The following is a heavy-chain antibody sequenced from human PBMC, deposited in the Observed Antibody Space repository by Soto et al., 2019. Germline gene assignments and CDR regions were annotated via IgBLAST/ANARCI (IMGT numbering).Heavy chain of an antibody. J-gene: IGHJ6*02. Sequence: QVQLQQWGAGLLKPSETLSLSCAVSGGSFRGYNWNWIRQSPGKGLEWIGEINHGGTTNYNPSLIGRLLLSVAASKVLFTLGVTTASAADTPVYFFASGGAHPFRGSGTYHFCVGMDVWGQGDPGTVCS. CDR1: GGSFRGYN. V-gene: IGHV4-34*02. D-gene: IGHD3-10*01. CDR3: ASGGAHPFRGSGTYHFCVGMDV. CDR2: INHGGTT.